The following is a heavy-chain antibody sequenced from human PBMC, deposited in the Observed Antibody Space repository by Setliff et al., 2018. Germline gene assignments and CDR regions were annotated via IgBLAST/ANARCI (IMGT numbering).Heavy chain of an antibody. V-gene: IGHV3-15*01. CDR2: IKSKPNGGTT. CDR1: GFSFSNAW. D-gene: IGHD3-10*01. CDR3: ARINMVRGVPPHLDY. J-gene: IGHJ4*02. Sequence: GSLRLSCEASGFSFSNAWMKWVRQAPGKGLEWIGRIKSKPNGGTTDYGAPVKGRFIISRDDSKNTLYVQMTNMDPVDTATYYCARINMVRGVPPHLDYWGQGTLVTVSS.